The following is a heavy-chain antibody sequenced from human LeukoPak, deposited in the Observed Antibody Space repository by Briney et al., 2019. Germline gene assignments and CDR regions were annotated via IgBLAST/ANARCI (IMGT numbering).Heavy chain of an antibody. V-gene: IGHV3-64*01. J-gene: IGHJ4*02. CDR2: ISSNGVST. CDR1: GFTFSTYA. D-gene: IGHD1-7*01. Sequence: GGSLRLSCAASGFTFSTYAMHWVRQAPGKGLEYVSGISSNGVSTYYANSVKGRFTISRDISKNTLYLQMGSPRPEDMAVYYCARWGNYPGTAGFDYWGQGTLVTVSS. CDR3: ARWGNYPGTAGFDY.